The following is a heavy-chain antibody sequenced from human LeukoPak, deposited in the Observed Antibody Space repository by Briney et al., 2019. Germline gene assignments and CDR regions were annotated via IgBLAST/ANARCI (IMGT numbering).Heavy chain of an antibody. CDR1: GGSLSSYY. CDR3: ARGVNTYYYGSGSYEQFDY. CDR2: IYTSGST. D-gene: IGHD3-10*01. J-gene: IGHJ4*02. V-gene: IGHV4-4*07. Sequence: SETLSLTCTVSGGSLSSYYWSWIRQPAGKGLEWIGRIYTSGSTNYNPSLKSRVTMSVDTSKNQFSLKLSSVTAADTAVYYCARGVNTYYYGSGSYEQFDYWGQGTLVSVSS.